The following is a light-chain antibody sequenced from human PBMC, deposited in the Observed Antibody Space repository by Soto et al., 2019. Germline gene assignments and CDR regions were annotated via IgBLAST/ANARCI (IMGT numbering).Light chain of an antibody. CDR2: ASV. J-gene: IGKJ4*01. V-gene: IGKV1-39*01. CDR3: QQSSSPPLT. Sequence: DIQMNPSPSSLYASVGDRVTITCRASQNINTHLNWYQQKPGRAPKLLIAASVNWQTEVSSRFSGSGSGTDFTLTISGLLPDDLCTYYCQQSSSPPLTFGGGTKVEIK. CDR1: QNINTH.